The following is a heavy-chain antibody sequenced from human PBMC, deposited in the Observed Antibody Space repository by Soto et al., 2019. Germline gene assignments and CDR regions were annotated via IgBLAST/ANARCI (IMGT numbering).Heavy chain of an antibody. CDR2: IIPILGIA. Sequence: QVQLVQSGAEVKKPGSSVKVSCKDSGGTFSSYSISWVRQAPVQGLEWMGRIIPILGIANSAQKFPGRVTIIADKSTSTAYMELSSLRSEDTAVYDCASDVGRLAGNYFDYWGQGTLVTFSS. CDR3: ASDVGRLAGNYFDY. CDR1: GGTFSSYS. D-gene: IGHD1-26*01. J-gene: IGHJ4*02. V-gene: IGHV1-69*02.